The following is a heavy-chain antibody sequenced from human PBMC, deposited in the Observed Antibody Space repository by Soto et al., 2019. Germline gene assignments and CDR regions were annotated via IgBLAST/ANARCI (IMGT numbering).Heavy chain of an antibody. CDR2: IIPLFGTA. D-gene: IGHD3-22*01. CDR1: GGTFNKYA. V-gene: IGHV1-69*13. Sequence: SVKVSCKASGGTFNKYAIDWVRQAPGQGLEWMGGIIPLFGTANYAQKFRGRVTITADEAASTAYMELSSLRSEDTAVYYCARQFDYDTSGYYYAYWGQGTLVTVSS. J-gene: IGHJ4*02. CDR3: ARQFDYDTSGYYYAY.